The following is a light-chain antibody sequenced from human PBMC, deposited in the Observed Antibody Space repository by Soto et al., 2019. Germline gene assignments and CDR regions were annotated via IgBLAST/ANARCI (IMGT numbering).Light chain of an antibody. CDR1: LTVSDNY. J-gene: IGKJ1*01. CDR2: DAS. Sequence: VLTHSPGTLSLSPGERATLSCRASLTVSDNYLAWYQQKAGQAPRLVIYDASSRATGIPDRFSASGSGTYFTLTISRLEPEDFAVYYCQQYSIAPLTFGQGTKVEVK. V-gene: IGKV3-20*01. CDR3: QQYSIAPLT.